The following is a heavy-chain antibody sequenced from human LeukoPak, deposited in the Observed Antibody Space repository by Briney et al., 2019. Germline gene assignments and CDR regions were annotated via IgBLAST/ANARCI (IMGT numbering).Heavy chain of an antibody. V-gene: IGHV1-46*01. CDR1: GYTFTDYN. D-gene: IGHD3-16*01. CDR2: LNPSDGST. Sequence: ASVKVSCKASGYTFTDYNIHWVRQAPGQGLEWMRILNPSDGSTSYAQKFQGTVTMTRDTSTTTVYMELSSLRSEDTALYYCARTRLGLSDAFDIWGQGTLVTVSS. CDR3: ARTRLGLSDAFDI. J-gene: IGHJ3*02.